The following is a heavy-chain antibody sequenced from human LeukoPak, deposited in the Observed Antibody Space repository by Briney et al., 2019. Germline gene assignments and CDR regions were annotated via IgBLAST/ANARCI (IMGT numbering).Heavy chain of an antibody. Sequence: ASVKVSCKTSGYTFTTYGISWVRQAPGQGLEWMGWISPYNANTNYAQKIQGRVTMTTDTSTSTAYMELRSLRSDDTAVYYCARDLGYHLLTNYYYYGMDVWGQGTTVTVSS. D-gene: IGHD2-2*01. CDR2: ISPYNANT. V-gene: IGHV1-18*01. CDR1: GYTFTTYG. CDR3: ARDLGYHLLTNYYYYGMDV. J-gene: IGHJ6*02.